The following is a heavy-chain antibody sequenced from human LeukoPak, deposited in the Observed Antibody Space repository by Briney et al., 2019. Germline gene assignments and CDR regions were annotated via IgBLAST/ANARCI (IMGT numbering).Heavy chain of an antibody. J-gene: IGHJ4*02. CDR1: GFTFSTYS. Sequence: GGSLRLSCAASGFTFSTYSMHWVRQAPGKGLEWVAVISYDGSNKYYADSVKGRFTISRDNSKNTLYLQMNSLRAEDTAVYYCARAPSWNYVEFDYWGQGTLVTVSS. V-gene: IGHV3-30*03. CDR3: ARAPSWNYVEFDY. D-gene: IGHD1-7*01. CDR2: ISYDGSNK.